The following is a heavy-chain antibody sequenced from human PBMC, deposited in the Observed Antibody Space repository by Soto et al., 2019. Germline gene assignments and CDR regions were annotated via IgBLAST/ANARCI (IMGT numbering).Heavy chain of an antibody. CDR3: AREPYLPKARNDF. V-gene: IGHV4-30-4*08. J-gene: IGHJ4*02. Sequence: LSLTCSVSGDSISTVDYFWAWIRQPPGQALEYIGYIYKSATTYYNPSFESRVAISLDTSKSQFSLRLTSVTAADSAVYFCAREPYLPKARNDFWGQGTLVTVSS. CDR2: IYKSATT. CDR1: GDSISTVDYF.